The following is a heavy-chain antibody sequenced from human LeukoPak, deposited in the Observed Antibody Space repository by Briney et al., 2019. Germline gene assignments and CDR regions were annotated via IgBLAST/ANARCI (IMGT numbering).Heavy chain of an antibody. Sequence: SGTLSLTCAVSGAFITNSHWWSWARQPPGKGLEWIGEIYHSGTTNYNPPLKSRVTMSVDKSKNQFSLKLSSVTAADTAVYYCATYFYGEYGSYYFDYWGQGTLVTVSS. J-gene: IGHJ4*02. D-gene: IGHD4-17*01. CDR1: GAFITNSHW. V-gene: IGHV4-4*02. CDR2: IYHSGTT. CDR3: ATYFYGEYGSYYFDY.